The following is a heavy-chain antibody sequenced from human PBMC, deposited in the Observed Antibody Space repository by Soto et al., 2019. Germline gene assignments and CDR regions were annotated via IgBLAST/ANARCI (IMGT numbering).Heavy chain of an antibody. CDR2: IIPIFGTA. V-gene: IGHV1-69*13. J-gene: IGHJ4*02. D-gene: IGHD3-9*01. CDR3: ASTSVGRYFDWLLY. CDR1: GGTFSSYA. Sequence: VASVKVSCKASGGTFSSYAISWVRQAPGQGLEWMGGIIPIFGTANYAQKFQGRVTITADESTSTAYMELSSLRSEDTAVYYCASTSVGRYFDWLLYWGQGTLATVSS.